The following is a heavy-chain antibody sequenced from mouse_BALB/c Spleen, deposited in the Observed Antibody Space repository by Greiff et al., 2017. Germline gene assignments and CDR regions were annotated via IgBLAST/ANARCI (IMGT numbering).Heavy chain of an antibody. CDR2: ISCYNGAT. J-gene: IGHJ3*01. Sequence: LVKTGASVKISCTASGYSFTGYYMHWVKQSHGKSLEWIGYISCYNGATSYNQKFKGKATITVDTSSSTAYMQFNSLTSEDSAVYYCARNEEAWFAYWGQGTLVTVSA. V-gene: IGHV1S34*01. CDR1: GYSFTGYY. CDR3: ARNEEAWFAY.